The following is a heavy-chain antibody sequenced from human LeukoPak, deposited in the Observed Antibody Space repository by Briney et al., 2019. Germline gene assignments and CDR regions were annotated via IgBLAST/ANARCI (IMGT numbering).Heavy chain of an antibody. J-gene: IGHJ4*02. V-gene: IGHV3-33*01. CDR3: AREGTTGNRDGYNSFDY. CDR1: GFTFKNFG. CDR2: IWYNGKNK. Sequence: PGGSLRLSCAASGFTFKNFGMHWVRQAPGKGLEWVAGIWYNGKNKYHADSVKGRSTISRDNSESTLYLQMSSLRAEDTAVYYCAREGTTGNRDGYNSFDYWGQGTLVTVSS. D-gene: IGHD5-24*01.